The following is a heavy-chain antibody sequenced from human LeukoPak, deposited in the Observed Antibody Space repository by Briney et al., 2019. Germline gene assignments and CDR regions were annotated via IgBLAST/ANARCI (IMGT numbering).Heavy chain of an antibody. V-gene: IGHV3-74*01. Sequence: GGSLRLSCAASGFMFSSWWMLWFRRPPGKGLESVSHISNDGSYIVYADSVKGRFTISRDNAKNSLYLQMNSLRAEDTAVYYCARASAVAGSFDYWGRGTLVTVSS. D-gene: IGHD6-19*01. CDR3: ARASAVAGSFDY. CDR2: ISNDGSYI. J-gene: IGHJ4*02. CDR1: GFMFSSWW.